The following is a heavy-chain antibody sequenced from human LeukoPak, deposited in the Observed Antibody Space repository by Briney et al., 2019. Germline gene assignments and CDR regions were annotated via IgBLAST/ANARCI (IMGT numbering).Heavy chain of an antibody. D-gene: IGHD2-15*01. J-gene: IGHJ4*02. Sequence: SVKVSFTASGGTFSSYAISWVRQAPGQGLEWMGGIIPIFGTANCAQKFQGRVTITADKSTSTAYMELSSLRSEDTAVYYCATYPFRYCSGGGCYPPDYWGQGTLVTVSS. CDR2: IIPIFGTA. CDR1: GGTFSSYA. V-gene: IGHV1-69*06. CDR3: ATYPFRYCSGGGCYPPDY.